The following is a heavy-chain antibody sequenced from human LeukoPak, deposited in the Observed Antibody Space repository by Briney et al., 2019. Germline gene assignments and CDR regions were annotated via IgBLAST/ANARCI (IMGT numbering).Heavy chain of an antibody. CDR2: IYYSGST. V-gene: IGHV4-59*08. CDR1: GGSISSYY. J-gene: IGHJ4*02. Sequence: SETLSLTCTVSGGSISSYYWSWIRQPPGKGLEWIGYIYYSGSTNYNPSLKSRVTISVDTSKNQFSLRLSSVTAADTAVYYCASRLTTGIQLWSSPFDYWGQGTLVTVSS. CDR3: ASRLTTGIQLWSSPFDY. D-gene: IGHD5-18*01.